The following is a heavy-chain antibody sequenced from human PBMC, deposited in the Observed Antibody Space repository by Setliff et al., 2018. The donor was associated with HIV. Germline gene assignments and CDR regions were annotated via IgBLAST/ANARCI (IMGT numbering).Heavy chain of an antibody. J-gene: IGHJ3*02. V-gene: IGHV3-48*04. CDR1: GFTFSSYS. Sequence: GGSLRLSCAASGFTFSSYSMNWVRQAPGKGLEWVSYITSGSDIVYYADSVKGRFTISRDNAKNSLYLQMNSLRAEDTAVYYCARDLFAAAGHVGAFDIWGQGTMVTVSS. CDR3: ARDLFAAAGHVGAFDI. CDR2: ITSGSDIV. D-gene: IGHD6-13*01.